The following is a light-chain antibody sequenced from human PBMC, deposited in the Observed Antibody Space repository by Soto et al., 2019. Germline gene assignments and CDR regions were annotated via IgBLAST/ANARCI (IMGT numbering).Light chain of an antibody. CDR1: SSDFVGYDY. J-gene: IGLJ3*02. Sequence: QSALTKPTSVTWSPGQSITISRTGPSSDFVGYDYVSRYQQEPGRAPKLMIDAVRNRPPEVSDRFSGSKSRNTDSLPISGLQAEDDAHDYCSSYTTISARLVFGDETKLTVL. CDR3: SSYTTISARLV. V-gene: IGLV2-14*01. CDR2: AVR.